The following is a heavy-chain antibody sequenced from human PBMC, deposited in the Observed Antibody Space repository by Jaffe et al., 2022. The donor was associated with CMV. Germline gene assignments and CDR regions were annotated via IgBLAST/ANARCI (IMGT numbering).Heavy chain of an antibody. V-gene: IGHV3-30*18. CDR2: ISHDGKKK. J-gene: IGHJ6*02. Sequence: QVQLVESGGGVVQPGRSLRLSCAASGFAFSTYGMHWVRQAPGKGLEWVAVISHDGKKKYSADSMKGRFTISRDNSKNTLFLQMNSLRIEDTGVFYCAKGIGPYYYYYYALDVWGQGTTVTVSS. D-gene: IGHD2-21*01. CDR1: GFAFSTYG. CDR3: AKGIGPYYYYYYALDV.